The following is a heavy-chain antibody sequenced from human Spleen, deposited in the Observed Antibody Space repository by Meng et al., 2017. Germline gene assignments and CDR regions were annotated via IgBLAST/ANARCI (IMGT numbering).Heavy chain of an antibody. J-gene: IGHJ4*01. CDR3: SGHVDY. CDR1: GFTFTNAW. Sequence: GGSLRLSCEGSGFTFTNAWMTWVRQVPGKRLEWVGRMKSNVDGGTVDYAAAVKGRFFISRDDSENTFYLQMNSLKTEDTAVYYCSGHVDYRGHGTLVTVSS. CDR2: MKSNVDGGTV. V-gene: IGHV3-15*01.